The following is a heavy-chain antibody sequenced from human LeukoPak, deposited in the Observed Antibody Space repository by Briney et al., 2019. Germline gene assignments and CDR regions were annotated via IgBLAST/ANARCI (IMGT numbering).Heavy chain of an antibody. D-gene: IGHD6-19*01. V-gene: IGHV3-23*01. CDR2: ISGSGGST. J-gene: IGHJ4*02. Sequence: GGSLRLSCAASGFTFSNYAMSWVRQAPGKGLEWVSAISGSGGSTYYADSVKGRFTISRDNSKNTLYLQMNSLRAEDTAVYYCVKSRSGAVSGTLHFDYWGQGTLVTVSS. CDR3: VKSRSGAVSGTLHFDY. CDR1: GFTFSNYA.